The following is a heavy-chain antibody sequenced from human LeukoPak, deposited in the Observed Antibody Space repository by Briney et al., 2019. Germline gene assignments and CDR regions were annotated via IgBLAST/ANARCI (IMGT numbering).Heavy chain of an antibody. CDR1: GFNFRDYY. Sequence: GGSLRLSCAASGFNFRDYYMGWIRQAPGEGLEWISDITDNGRNSFYADSVKGRFTISRDNAKHSLYLEMNRLRADDTAFYYFATAAEGTRCHYQGFEYWGQGTLVTVAS. CDR3: ATAAEGTRCHYQGFEY. V-gene: IGHV3-11*04. D-gene: IGHD1-1*01. CDR2: ITDNGRNS. J-gene: IGHJ4*02.